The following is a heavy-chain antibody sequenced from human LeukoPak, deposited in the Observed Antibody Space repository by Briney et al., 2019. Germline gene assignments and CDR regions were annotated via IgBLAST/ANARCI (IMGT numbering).Heavy chain of an antibody. V-gene: IGHV4-39*01. CDR1: GGSISSSSYY. CDR2: IYYSGST. CDR3: ARIGYCSGGSCYGDYYGMDV. D-gene: IGHD2-15*01. J-gene: IGHJ6*02. Sequence: SETLSLTCTVSGGSISSSSYYWGWISQPPGKGLEWIGSIYYSGSTYYNPSLKSRVTISVDTSKNQFSLKLSSVTAADTAVYYCARIGYCSGGSCYGDYYGMDVWGQGTTVTVSS.